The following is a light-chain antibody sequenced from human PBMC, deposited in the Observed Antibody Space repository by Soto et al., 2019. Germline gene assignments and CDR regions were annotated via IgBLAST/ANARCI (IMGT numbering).Light chain of an antibody. J-gene: IGKJ2*01. Sequence: DLQMTQSPSTLSASVGDRVTITCRASQSITRRLAWYLQRPGKAPNLLIYKASNLETGVPSRFSGSGSGTEFTLTISSLQPDDFATYYCQQYNSYPYTFGQGTKLEIK. V-gene: IGKV1-5*03. CDR1: QSITRR. CDR2: KAS. CDR3: QQYNSYPYT.